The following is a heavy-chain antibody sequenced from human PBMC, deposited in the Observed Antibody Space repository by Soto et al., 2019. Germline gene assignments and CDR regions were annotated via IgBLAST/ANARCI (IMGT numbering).Heavy chain of an antibody. CDR3: ARDVSPGSSSLYLDAFDI. J-gene: IGHJ3*02. Sequence: EVQLEESGGDLVQPGGSLRLSCAASGFTLSSYWMTWVRQAPGKGQEWVANINRDASKMSYLDSVRGRFTISRDNVRNSLYLQMDSLRADDTALYYCARDVSPGSSSLYLDAFDIWCQWTMVTVSS. V-gene: IGHV3-7*05. CDR1: GFTLSSYW. D-gene: IGHD6-13*01. CDR2: INRDASKM.